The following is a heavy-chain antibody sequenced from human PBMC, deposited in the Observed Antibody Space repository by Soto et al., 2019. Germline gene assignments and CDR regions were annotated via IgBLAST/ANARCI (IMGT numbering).Heavy chain of an antibody. J-gene: IGHJ6*02. CDR1: GYTFTSYG. V-gene: IGHV1-18*01. Sequence: ASVKVSCKASGYTFTSYGISWVRQAPGQGLEWMGWISAYNGNTNYAQKLQGRVTMTTDTSTSTAYMELRSLRSDDTAVYYCARPRAAYYYYGMDVWGQGTTVTVSS. D-gene: IGHD2-15*01. CDR2: ISAYNGNT. CDR3: ARPRAAYYYYGMDV.